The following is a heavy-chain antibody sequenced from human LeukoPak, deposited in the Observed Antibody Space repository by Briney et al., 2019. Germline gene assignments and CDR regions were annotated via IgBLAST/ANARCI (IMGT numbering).Heavy chain of an antibody. CDR2: IYYSGST. CDR1: GGSISSYY. D-gene: IGHD1-26*01. J-gene: IGHJ4*02. CDR3: ARERYRGSYVLAGY. V-gene: IGHV4-59*01. Sequence: PSETLSLTCTVSGGSISSYYWSWIRQPPGKGLEWIGYIYYSGSTNYNPSLKSRVTISVDTSKNQFSLKLSSVTAADTAVYYCARERYRGSYVLAGYWGQGTLVTVSS.